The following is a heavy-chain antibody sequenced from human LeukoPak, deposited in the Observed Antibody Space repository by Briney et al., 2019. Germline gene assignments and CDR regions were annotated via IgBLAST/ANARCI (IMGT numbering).Heavy chain of an antibody. D-gene: IGHD3-22*01. V-gene: IGHV1-8*01. CDR1: GYTFTSYD. CDR3: ARGQYYYDSSGYY. CDR2: MNPNSGNT. J-gene: IGHJ4*02. Sequence: ASVKVSCKASGYTFTSYDINWVRLAPGQGLEWMGWMNPNSGNTGYAQKFQGRVTMTRNTSISTAYMELSSLRSEDTAVYYCARGQYYYDSSGYYWGQGTLVTVSS.